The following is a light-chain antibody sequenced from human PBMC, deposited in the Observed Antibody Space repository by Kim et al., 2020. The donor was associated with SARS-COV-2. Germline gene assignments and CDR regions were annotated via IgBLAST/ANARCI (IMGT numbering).Light chain of an antibody. J-gene: IGKJ1*01. CDR2: GAS. V-gene: IGKV3-20*01. Sequence: SRGERATLSCRASQSVSNSYLDWYRRKPGQGPQLLIYGASSRATGSPDRFSGSGSGTDFSLTSNRLEIYDFAAYDCQQYGTSPTTFGQGTKLEIK. CDR3: QQYGTSPTT. CDR1: QSVSNSY.